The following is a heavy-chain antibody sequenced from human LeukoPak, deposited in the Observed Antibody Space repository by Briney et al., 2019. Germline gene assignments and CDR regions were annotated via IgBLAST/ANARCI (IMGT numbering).Heavy chain of an antibody. CDR1: GGSISSYY. D-gene: IGHD2-2*01. J-gene: IGHJ6*02. V-gene: IGHV4-59*01. CDR2: IYYSGST. CDR3: ARLPIVVVPAAMRYYYYGMDV. Sequence: SETLSLTCTVSGGSISSYYWSWTRQPPGKGLEWIGYIYYSGSTNYNPSLKSRVTISVDTSKNQFSLKLSSVTAADTAVYYCARLPIVVVPAAMRYYYYGMDVWGQGTTVTVSS.